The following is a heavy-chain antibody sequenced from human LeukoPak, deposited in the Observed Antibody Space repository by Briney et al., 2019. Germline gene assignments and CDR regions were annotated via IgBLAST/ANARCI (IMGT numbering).Heavy chain of an antibody. V-gene: IGHV3-48*01. J-gene: IGHJ3*02. CDR3: ARVRVTMVRGAKLFDAFDI. CDR2: ISSSSSTI. CDR1: GFTFSSYS. Sequence: GGSLRLSCAASGFTFSSYSMNWVRQAPGKGLEWVSYISSSSSTIYYADSVKGRFTISRDNAKNSLYLQMNSLRAEDTAVYYCARVRVTMVRGAKLFDAFDIWGQGTMVTVSS. D-gene: IGHD3-10*01.